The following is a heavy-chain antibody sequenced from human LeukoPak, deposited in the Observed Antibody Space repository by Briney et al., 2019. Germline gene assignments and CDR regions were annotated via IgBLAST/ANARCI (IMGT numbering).Heavy chain of an antibody. V-gene: IGHV4-59*01. CDR3: TRGAGWLIDY. D-gene: IGHD3-16*01. J-gene: IGHJ4*02. Sequence: PSETLSLTCTVSDDSISDYYRGWLRQPPGKGLEWTGYFHNSGTSTYNPSLKSRVTISADTSKNQFSLKLNSLTTADTAVYYCTRGAGWLIDYWGQGILVTVSS. CDR2: FHNSGTS. CDR1: DDSISDYY.